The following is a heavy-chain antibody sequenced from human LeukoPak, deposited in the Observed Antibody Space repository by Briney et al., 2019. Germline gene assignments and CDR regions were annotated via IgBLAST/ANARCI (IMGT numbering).Heavy chain of an antibody. Sequence: GGSLRLSCAASGFPFSNYVASWVRQAPGKGLEWVSVISGNGVRTNYADSVRGRFTISRDNSKNTVFLQINSQRAEDTAIYYCATLKDKWLQSPGTDYWGQGTLVTDSS. J-gene: IGHJ4*02. D-gene: IGHD5-24*01. CDR1: GFPFSNYV. V-gene: IGHV3-23*01. CDR3: ATLKDKWLQSPGTDY. CDR2: ISGNGVRT.